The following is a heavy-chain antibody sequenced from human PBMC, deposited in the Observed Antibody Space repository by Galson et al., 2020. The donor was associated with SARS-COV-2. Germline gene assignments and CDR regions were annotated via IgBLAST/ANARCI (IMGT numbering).Heavy chain of an antibody. D-gene: IGHD1-26*01. CDR3: AREGSYRTLDY. Sequence: TGGSLRLSCAASGFTFSSSVMHWFRQAPGKGLEWVAGIWFDGSNKYYADSVKGRFTISRDDSKNTLYLQMNSLRAEDTAVYYCAREGSYRTLDYWGQGTLVTVSS. CDR1: GFTFSSSV. CDR2: IWFDGSNK. J-gene: IGHJ4*02. V-gene: IGHV3-33*01.